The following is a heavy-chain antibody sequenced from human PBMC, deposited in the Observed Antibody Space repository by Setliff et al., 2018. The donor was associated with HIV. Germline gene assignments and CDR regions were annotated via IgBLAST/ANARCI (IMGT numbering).Heavy chain of an antibody. V-gene: IGHV4-39*07. J-gene: IGHJ4*02. Sequence: SETLSLTCTVSGGSISSNNYYWGWIRQPPGKGLEWIGSIYTSGSTNYNPSLKSRVTMSVDTSKNQFSLNLTSVTAADTAVYYCARGRFVGFDYWGQGTLVTVSS. D-gene: IGHD3-16*02. CDR3: ARGRFVGFDY. CDR1: GGSISSNNYY. CDR2: IYTSGST.